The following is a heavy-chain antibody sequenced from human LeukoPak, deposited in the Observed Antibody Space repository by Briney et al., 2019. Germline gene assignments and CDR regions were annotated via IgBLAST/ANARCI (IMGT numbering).Heavy chain of an antibody. CDR2: IYYSGST. Sequence: KASETLSLTCTVSGGSMSGYFWSWIRQPPGKGLEWIGYIYYSGSTNYNPSLKSRVTISVDTYKNQFSLKLSSVTAADTAVYYCARSITSSWYGDFQHWGQGTLVTVSS. J-gene: IGHJ1*01. CDR1: GGSMSGYF. V-gene: IGHV4-59*01. CDR3: ARSITSSWYGDFQH. D-gene: IGHD6-13*01.